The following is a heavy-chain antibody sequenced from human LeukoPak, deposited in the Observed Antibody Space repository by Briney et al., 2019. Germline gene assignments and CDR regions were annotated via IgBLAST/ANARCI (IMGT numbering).Heavy chain of an antibody. D-gene: IGHD3-9*01. J-gene: IGHJ4*02. CDR1: GGSISSSSYY. Sequence: SETLSLTCTVSGGSISSSSYYWGWIRQPPGKGLEWIGSIYYSGSTYYNPSLKSRVTISVDTSKNQFSLKLSSVTAADTAVYYCARAVSYYDILTGYYKRDGSEHWGQGTLVTVSS. CDR2: IYYSGST. V-gene: IGHV4-39*01. CDR3: ARAVSYYDILTGYYKRDGSEH.